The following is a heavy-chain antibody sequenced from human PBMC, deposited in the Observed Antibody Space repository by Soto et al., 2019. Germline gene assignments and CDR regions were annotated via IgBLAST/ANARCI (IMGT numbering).Heavy chain of an antibody. D-gene: IGHD1-1*01. CDR2: IYYSGST. Sequence: PSETLSLTCTVSGGSISSYYWSWIRQPPGKGLEWIGYIYYSGSTNYNPSLKSRVTISVDTSKNQFSLKLSSVTAADTAVYYCAREGYTWNDGYYFDYWGQGTLVTVSS. CDR1: GGSISSYY. J-gene: IGHJ4*02. CDR3: AREGYTWNDGYYFDY. V-gene: IGHV4-59*01.